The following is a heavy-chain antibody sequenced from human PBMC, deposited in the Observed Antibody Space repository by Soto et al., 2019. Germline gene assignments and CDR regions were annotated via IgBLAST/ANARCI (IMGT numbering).Heavy chain of an antibody. Sequence: GGSLRLSCAASGFTFSSYWMSWVRQAPGKGLEWVANIKQDGSEKYYVDSVKGRFTISRDNAKNSLYLQMNSLRAEDTAVYYCARAKYYGDLPFFDYWGQGTLVTVSS. V-gene: IGHV3-7*05. CDR3: ARAKYYGDLPFFDY. CDR2: IKQDGSEK. J-gene: IGHJ4*02. CDR1: GFTFSSYW. D-gene: IGHD4-17*01.